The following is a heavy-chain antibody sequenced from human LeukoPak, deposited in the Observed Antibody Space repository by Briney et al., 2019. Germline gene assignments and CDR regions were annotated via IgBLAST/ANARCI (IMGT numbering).Heavy chain of an antibody. CDR1: GFTFSSYA. D-gene: IGHD3-22*01. CDR2: ISGSGGST. Sequence: GGSLRLSCAASGFTFSSYAMSWVRQAPGKRLEWVSAISGSGGSTYYADSVKGRFTISRDNSKNTLYLQMNSLRAEDTAVYYCAKRGDYDSSGYYLDYWGQGTLVTVSS. J-gene: IGHJ4*02. V-gene: IGHV3-23*01. CDR3: AKRGDYDSSGYYLDY.